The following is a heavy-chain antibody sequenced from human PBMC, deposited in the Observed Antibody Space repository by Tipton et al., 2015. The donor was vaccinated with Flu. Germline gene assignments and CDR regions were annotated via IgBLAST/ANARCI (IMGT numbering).Heavy chain of an antibody. D-gene: IGHD4-11*01. V-gene: IGHV4-59*12. Sequence: GLVKPSETLSLTCTFSTDSISAYYWSWIRQPPGKGLEWIGYIYFSGSTTYNPSLESRVTMSVDTSKNQFSLKLSSVTAADTAVYYCARRDYSNYVSDPKNWFDPWGQGNLVTVSS. J-gene: IGHJ5*02. CDR2: IYFSGST. CDR1: TDSISAYY. CDR3: ARRDYSNYVSDPKNWFDP.